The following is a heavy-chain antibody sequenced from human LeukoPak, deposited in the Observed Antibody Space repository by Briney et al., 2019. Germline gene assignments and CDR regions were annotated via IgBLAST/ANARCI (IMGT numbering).Heavy chain of an antibody. V-gene: IGHV1-69*01. CDR3: ARGDSSGSYGTLDY. CDR1: RGTFSSYA. CDR2: IIPIFGTA. J-gene: IGHJ4*02. Sequence: SVKVSCKASRGTFSSYAISWVRQAPGQGLEGMGGIIPIFGTANYAQKFQGIVTITADESTSTAYMELSSLRSEDAAVYYCARGDSSGSYGTLDYWGQGTLVTVSS. D-gene: IGHD1-26*01.